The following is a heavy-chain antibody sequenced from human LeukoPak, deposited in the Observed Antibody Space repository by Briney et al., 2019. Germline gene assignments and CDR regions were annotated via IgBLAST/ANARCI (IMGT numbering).Heavy chain of an antibody. V-gene: IGHV1-46*01. CDR3: ARDPYDSSGYPEADAFDI. CDR1: GYTFTSYY. D-gene: IGHD3-22*01. J-gene: IGHJ3*02. CDR2: INPRGGST. Sequence: ASVKVSCKASGYTFTSYYMHWVRQAPGQGLEWMGIINPRGGSTSYAQKFQGRVTMTRDTSTSTVYMELSSLRSEDTAVYYCARDPYDSSGYPEADAFDIWGQGTMVTVSS.